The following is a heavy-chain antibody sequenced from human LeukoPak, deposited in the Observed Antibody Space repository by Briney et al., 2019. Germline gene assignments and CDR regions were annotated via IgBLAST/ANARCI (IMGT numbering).Heavy chain of an antibody. CDR1: GYTFTSYG. CDR2: INAYNGNT. CDR3: ARSNTVPYYYYGMDV. D-gene: IGHD6-6*01. Sequence: PWASVKVSCKASGYTFTSYGISWVRQAPGQGLEWMGWINAYNGNTNYAQKLQGRVTMTTDTSTSTAYMELRSLRSDDTAVYYCARSNTVPYYYYGMDVWGQGTTVTVSS. V-gene: IGHV1-18*01. J-gene: IGHJ6*02.